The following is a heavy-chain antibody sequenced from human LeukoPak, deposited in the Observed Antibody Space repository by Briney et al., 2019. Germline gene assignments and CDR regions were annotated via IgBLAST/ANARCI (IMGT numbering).Heavy chain of an antibody. Sequence: GGSLRLSCAASGFTISNNYMGWVRQAPGKGLEWVSIIHSSSATNYADSVKGRFTISRDNSKNTLYLQMNSLRAEDTAVYYCAKAGYSSSYPLYWGQGTLVTVSS. CDR3: AKAGYSSSYPLY. D-gene: IGHD6-13*01. V-gene: IGHV3-53*01. J-gene: IGHJ4*02. CDR1: GFTISNNY. CDR2: IHSSSAT.